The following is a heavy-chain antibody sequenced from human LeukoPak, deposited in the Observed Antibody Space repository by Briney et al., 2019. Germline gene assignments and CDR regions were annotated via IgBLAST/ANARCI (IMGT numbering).Heavy chain of an antibody. V-gene: IGHV3-20*04. CDR3: ARDRRFRFLEWLLTFDP. J-gene: IGHJ5*02. CDR1: GFTFDDYG. Sequence: PGGSLRLSCAASGFTFDDYGMSWVRQAPGKGLEWVSGINWNGGSTGYADSVKGRFTISRDNAKNSLYLQMNSLRAEDTALYYCARDRRFRFLEWLLTFDPWGQGTLVTVPS. D-gene: IGHD3-3*01. CDR2: INWNGGST.